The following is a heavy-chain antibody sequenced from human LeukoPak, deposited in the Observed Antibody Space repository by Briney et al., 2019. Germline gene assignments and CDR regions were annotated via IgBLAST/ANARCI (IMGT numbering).Heavy chain of an antibody. Sequence: GGSLRLSCEASGFTFSSYSMNWVRQAPGKGLEWVSSISSGSIYIYYADSVKGRFTISRDNARNSLYLQMNSLRAEDTAVYYCARETNTSDTSGYIRADVRRDDYWGQGTLVTVSS. V-gene: IGHV3-21*01. J-gene: IGHJ4*02. CDR3: ARETNTSDTSGYIRADVRRDDY. D-gene: IGHD3-22*01. CDR1: GFTFSSYS. CDR2: ISSGSIYI.